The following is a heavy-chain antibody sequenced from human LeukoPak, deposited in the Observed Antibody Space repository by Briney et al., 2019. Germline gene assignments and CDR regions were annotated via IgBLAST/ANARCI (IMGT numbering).Heavy chain of an antibody. CDR1: GFTFSSYA. J-gene: IGHJ5*02. CDR2: ISGSGNNT. V-gene: IGHV3-23*01. D-gene: IGHD2-2*01. CDR3: ARDTRLGYCRSTSCYASWFDP. Sequence: GGSLRLSCAASGFTFSSYAMNWVRQAPGKGLEWVSTISGSGNNTYYADSVKSRFTISRDNSKNTLYLQMNSPRTEDTALYYCARDTRLGYCRSTSCYASWFDPWGQGTLVTVSS.